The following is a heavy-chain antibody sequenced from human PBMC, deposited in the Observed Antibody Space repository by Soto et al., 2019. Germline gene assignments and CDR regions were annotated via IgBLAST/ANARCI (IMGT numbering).Heavy chain of an antibody. CDR2: IIPILGIA. CDR1: GGTFSSYT. V-gene: IGHV1-69*02. D-gene: IGHD3-16*02. CDR3: ASLEALSNWFDP. Sequence: QVQLVQSGAEVKKPGSSVKVSCKASGGTFSSYTISWVRQAPGQGLEWMGRIIPILGIANYAQKFQDRVTITADKSTSTAYMELSSLRSEDTAVYYCASLEALSNWFDPWGQGTLVTVSS. J-gene: IGHJ5*02.